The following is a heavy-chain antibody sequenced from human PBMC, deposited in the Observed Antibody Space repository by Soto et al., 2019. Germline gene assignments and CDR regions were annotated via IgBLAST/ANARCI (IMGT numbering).Heavy chain of an antibody. V-gene: IGHV3-23*01. CDR3: ASLRDPYSSSWLYYYGMDV. CDR2: ISGSGGST. CDR1: GFTFSSYA. J-gene: IGHJ6*02. D-gene: IGHD6-13*01. Sequence: GGSLRLSCAASGFTFSSYAMSWVRQAPGKGLEWVSAISGSGGSTYYADSVKGRFTISRDNSKNTLYLQMNSLRAEDTAVYYCASLRDPYSSSWLYYYGMDVWGQGTTVTVSS.